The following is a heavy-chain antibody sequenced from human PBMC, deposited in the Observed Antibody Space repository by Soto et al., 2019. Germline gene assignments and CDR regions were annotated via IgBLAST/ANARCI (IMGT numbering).Heavy chain of an antibody. J-gene: IGHJ6*02. Sequence: KPSETLSLTCTVSGGSISSYYWNWIRQPPGKGLEWIGSIYYSGSTYYNPSLKSRVTISVDTSKNQFSLKLSSVTAADTAVYYCAKTSIAAADPYYYYGMDVWGQGTTVTVSS. CDR3: AKTSIAAADPYYYYGMDV. V-gene: IGHV4-59*05. D-gene: IGHD6-13*01. CDR1: GGSISSYY. CDR2: IYYSGST.